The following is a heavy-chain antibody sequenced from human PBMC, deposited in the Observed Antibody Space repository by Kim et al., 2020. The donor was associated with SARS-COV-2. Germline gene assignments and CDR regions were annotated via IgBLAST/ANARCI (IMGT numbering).Heavy chain of an antibody. CDR3: ARDLSSSSVYYYYYYGMDV. CDR2: IYTSGST. Sequence: SETLSLTCTVSGGSISSYYWSWIRQPAGKGLEWIGRIYTSGSTNYNPSLKSRVTMSVDTSKNQFSLKLSSVTAADTAVYYCARDLSSSSVYYYYYYGMDVWGQGTTVTVSS. J-gene: IGHJ6*02. V-gene: IGHV4-4*07. CDR1: GGSISSYY. D-gene: IGHD6-6*01.